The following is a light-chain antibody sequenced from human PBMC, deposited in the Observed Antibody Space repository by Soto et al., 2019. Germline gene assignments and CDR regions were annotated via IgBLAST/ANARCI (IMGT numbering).Light chain of an antibody. CDR3: QQYGGSPRT. CDR2: DAS. Sequence: EIVLPQSPGTLSLSPGERATLSCRASQSVSSSSLAWYQQKRGQAPRLLIHDASSRATGIPDRFSGSGSGADFTLTISRLEPEEFAVYYCQQYGGSPRTVGQGTKVDIK. CDR1: QSVSSSS. J-gene: IGKJ1*01. V-gene: IGKV3-20*01.